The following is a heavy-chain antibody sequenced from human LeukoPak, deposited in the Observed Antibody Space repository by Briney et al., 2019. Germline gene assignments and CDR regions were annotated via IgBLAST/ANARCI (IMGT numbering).Heavy chain of an antibody. J-gene: IGHJ6*03. V-gene: IGHV3-23*01. CDR3: AKADCSGGSCYLAYYYYYHMDV. CDR2: ISGSGGST. Sequence: GGSLRLSCAASGFTFSSYAMSWVRQAPGKGLEWVSAISGSGGSTYYADSVKGRFTISRDNSKNTLYLQMNSLRAEDTAVYYCAKADCSGGSCYLAYYYYYHMDVWGKGTTVTVSS. CDR1: GFTFSSYA. D-gene: IGHD2-15*01.